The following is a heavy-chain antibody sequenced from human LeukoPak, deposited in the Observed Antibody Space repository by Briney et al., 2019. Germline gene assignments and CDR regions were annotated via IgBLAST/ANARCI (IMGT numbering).Heavy chain of an antibody. CDR1: GGTFSSYA. CDR3: ARENRGYSGYDNAAYYFDY. J-gene: IGHJ4*02. V-gene: IGHV1-69*04. Sequence: SVKVSCKASGGTFSSYAISWVRQAPGQGLEWMGRIIPILGIANYAQKFQGRVTITADKSTSTAYMELSSLRSEDTAVYYCARENRGYSGYDNAAYYFDYWGQGTLVTVAS. CDR2: IIPILGIA. D-gene: IGHD5-12*01.